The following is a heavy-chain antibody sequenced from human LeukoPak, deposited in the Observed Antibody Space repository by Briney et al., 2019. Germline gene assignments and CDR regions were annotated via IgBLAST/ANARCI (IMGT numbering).Heavy chain of an antibody. CDR1: GVSISTSSYY. Sequence: PSETLSLTCTVSGVSISTSSYYWGWVRQPPGKGLEWIGNIYYSGRTYYSPSLKSRVTISVDTSKNQFSLKLSSVTAADTAVYYCASPSGSYWVGWDYYYMDVWGKGTTVTVSS. D-gene: IGHD1-26*01. CDR2: IYYSGRT. CDR3: ASPSGSYWVGWDYYYMDV. V-gene: IGHV4-39*01. J-gene: IGHJ6*03.